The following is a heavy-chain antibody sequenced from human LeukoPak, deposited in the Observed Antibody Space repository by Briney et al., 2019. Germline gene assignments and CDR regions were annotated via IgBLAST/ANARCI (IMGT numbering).Heavy chain of an antibody. Sequence: SETLSLTCAVYGGSFSGYYWSWIRQPPGKGLEWIGEINHSGSTNYNPSLKSRVTISVDTSKNQFSLKLSSVTAADTAVYYCARHGGGCSSTSCYRDAFDIWGQGTMVTVSS. CDR3: ARHGGGCSSTSCYRDAFDI. V-gene: IGHV4-34*01. D-gene: IGHD2-2*01. CDR1: GGSFSGYY. J-gene: IGHJ3*02. CDR2: INHSGST.